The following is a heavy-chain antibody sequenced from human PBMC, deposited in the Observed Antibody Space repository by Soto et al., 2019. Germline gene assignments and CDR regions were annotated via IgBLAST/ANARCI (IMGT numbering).Heavy chain of an antibody. J-gene: IGHJ4*02. CDR3: ARASIAARTFDY. V-gene: IGHV4-59*01. CDR2: IYYSGSI. CDR1: GGSISSYY. Sequence: ETLSLTCTVSGGSISSYYWSWIRQPPGKGLEWIGYIYYSGSINYNPSLKSRVTISVDTSKNQFSLKLSSVTAADTAVYYCARASIAARTFDYWGQGTLVTVS. D-gene: IGHD6-6*01.